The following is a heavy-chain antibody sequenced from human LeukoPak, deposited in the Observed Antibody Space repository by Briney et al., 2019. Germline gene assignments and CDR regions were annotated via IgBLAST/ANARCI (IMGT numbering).Heavy chain of an antibody. V-gene: IGHV3-23*01. CDR2: ISGSGGST. Sequence: GTLSLTCAVSGGSISSSNWWNWVRQAPGKGLEWVSAISGSGGSTYYADSVKGRFTISRDNSKNTLYLQMNSLRAEDTAVYYCAKEGGIRWFGELRGYYFDYWGQGTLVTVSS. CDR3: AKEGGIRWFGELRGYYFDY. CDR1: GGSISSSN. D-gene: IGHD3-10*01. J-gene: IGHJ4*02.